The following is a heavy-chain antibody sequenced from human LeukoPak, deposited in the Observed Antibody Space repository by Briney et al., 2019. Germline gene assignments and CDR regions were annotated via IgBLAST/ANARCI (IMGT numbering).Heavy chain of an antibody. V-gene: IGHV3-21*01. CDR2: ISSSSSYI. CDR3: ARDWIRSSSFSY. J-gene: IGHJ4*02. Sequence: GGSLRLSCAASGFTFSSCSMNWVRQAPGKGLEWVSSISSSSSYIYYADSVKGRFTISRDNAKNSLYLQMNSLRAEDTAVYYCARDWIRSSSFSYWGQGTLVTVSS. D-gene: IGHD6-13*01. CDR1: GFTFSSCS.